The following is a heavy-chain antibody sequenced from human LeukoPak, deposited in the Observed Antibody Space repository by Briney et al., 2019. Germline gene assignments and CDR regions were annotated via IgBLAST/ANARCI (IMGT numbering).Heavy chain of an antibody. CDR2: IDYSGGT. D-gene: IGHD3-3*01. CDR3: ARGPSITIFGVVMYTWFDP. V-gene: IGHV4-39*07. J-gene: IGHJ5*02. CDR1: GGSISSSSYY. Sequence: SETLSLTCTVSGGSISSSSYYWGWIRQPPGKGLEWIGSIDYSGGTYFSPSLRSRVTLSADKSKNQFSLNLISVTAADTAVYYWARGPSITIFGVVMYTWFDPWGQGTPVSVSS.